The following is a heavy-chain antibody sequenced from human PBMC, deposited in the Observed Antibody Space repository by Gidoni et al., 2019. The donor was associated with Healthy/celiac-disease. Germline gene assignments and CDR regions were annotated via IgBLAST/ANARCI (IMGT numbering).Heavy chain of an antibody. CDR1: GVSISSSSYY. Sequence: QLQLQESGPGLVKPSETLSLTCTVSGVSISSSSYYWGWIRQPPGKGLEWIGSIYYSGSTYYNPSLKSRVTISVDTSKNQFSLKLSSVTAADTAVYYCARQAAGAYYYDSSGYKNITSRPVDYWGQGTLVTVSS. CDR3: ARQAAGAYYYDSSGYKNITSRPVDY. V-gene: IGHV4-39*01. J-gene: IGHJ4*02. D-gene: IGHD3-22*01. CDR2: IYYSGST.